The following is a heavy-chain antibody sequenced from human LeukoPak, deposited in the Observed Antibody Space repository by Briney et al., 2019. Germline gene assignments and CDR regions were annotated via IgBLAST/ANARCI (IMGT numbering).Heavy chain of an antibody. V-gene: IGHV4-39*01. CDR3: ARHADGGIVVVPAAPFDP. J-gene: IGHJ5*02. D-gene: IGHD2-2*01. Sequence: SETLSLTCTVSGGSISSSSYYWGWIHQPPGKGLEWIGSIYYSGSTYYNPSLKSRVTISVDTSKNQFSLKLSSVTAADTAVYYCARHADGGIVVVPAAPFDPWGQGTLVTVSS. CDR2: IYYSGST. CDR1: GGSISSSSYY.